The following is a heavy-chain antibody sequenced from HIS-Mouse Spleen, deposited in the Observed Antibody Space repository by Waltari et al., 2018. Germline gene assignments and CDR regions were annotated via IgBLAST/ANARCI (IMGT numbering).Heavy chain of an antibody. Sequence: QVQLVESGGGVVQPGRSLRLSLSASGFTFLSYGMHWVRQAPGKGLEWVAVISYDGSNKYYADSVKGRFTISRDNSKNTLYLQMNSLRAEDTAVYYCAKASSGWLDYWGQGTLVTVSS. CDR2: ISYDGSNK. CDR3: AKASSGWLDY. D-gene: IGHD6-19*01. V-gene: IGHV3-30*18. CDR1: GFTFLSYG. J-gene: IGHJ4*02.